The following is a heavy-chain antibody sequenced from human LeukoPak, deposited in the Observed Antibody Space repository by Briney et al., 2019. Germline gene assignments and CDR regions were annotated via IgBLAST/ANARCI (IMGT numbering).Heavy chain of an antibody. CDR2: VRANGKN. Sequence: PSETLSLTCTVSGGSINTYYWSWIRQPPAKGLEWTAYVRANGKNNYNPSLKSRVAISLDTANDQISLTLNFVTAADTAIYYCAGKPANTAAFDIWGLGTMVTVSS. CDR3: AGKPANTAAFDI. CDR1: GGSINTYY. V-gene: IGHV4-4*08. J-gene: IGHJ3*02. D-gene: IGHD5-18*01.